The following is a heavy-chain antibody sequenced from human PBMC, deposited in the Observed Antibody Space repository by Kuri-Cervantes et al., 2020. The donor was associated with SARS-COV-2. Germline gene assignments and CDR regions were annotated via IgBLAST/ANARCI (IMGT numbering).Heavy chain of an antibody. CDR2: IIPIFGTA. CDR1: GGTFSSYA. V-gene: IGHV1-69*13. Sequence: SVKVSCKASGGTFSSYAISWVRQAPGQGLEWMGGIIPIFGTANYAQKFQGRVTITADESTSTAYMELSSLRSEDTAVYYCARGCCSSTSWGSFDYWGQGTLVTVSS. CDR3: ARGCCSSTSWGSFDY. D-gene: IGHD2-2*01. J-gene: IGHJ4*02.